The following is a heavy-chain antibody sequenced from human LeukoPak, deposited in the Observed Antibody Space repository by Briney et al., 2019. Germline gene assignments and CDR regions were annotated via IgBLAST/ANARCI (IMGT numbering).Heavy chain of an antibody. J-gene: IGHJ4*02. CDR2: INWNGGST. D-gene: IGHD2-21*02. CDR1: GFTFDDYG. V-gene: IGHV3-20*04. Sequence: QTGGSLRLSCAASGFTFDDYGMSWVRQAPGKGLEWVSGINWNGGSTGYADSVKGRFTISRDNAKNSLYLQMNSLRAEDTAVYYCARDRDVVTAIPSFDYWGQGTLVTVSS. CDR3: ARDRDVVTAIPSFDY.